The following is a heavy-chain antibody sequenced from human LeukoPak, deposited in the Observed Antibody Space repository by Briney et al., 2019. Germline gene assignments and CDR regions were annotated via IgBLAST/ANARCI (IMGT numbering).Heavy chain of an antibody. J-gene: IGHJ6*03. CDR3: AGQNDFWSGPYYYYYMDV. V-gene: IGHV4-4*02. CDR2: IYHSGST. CDR1: GGSISSSNW. Sequence: SGTLSLTCAVSGGSISSSNWWSWVRQPPGKGLEWIGEIYHSGSTNYNPSLKSRVTISVDKSKNQFSLKLSSVTAADTAVYYCAGQNDFWSGPYYYYYMDVWGKGTTVTVSS. D-gene: IGHD3-3*01.